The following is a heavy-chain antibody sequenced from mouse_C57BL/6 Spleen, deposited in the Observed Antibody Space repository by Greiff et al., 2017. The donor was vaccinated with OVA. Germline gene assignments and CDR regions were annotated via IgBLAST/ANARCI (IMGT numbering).Heavy chain of an antibody. Sequence: VQLVESEGGLVQPGSSMKLSCTASGFTFSDYYMAWVRQVPEKGLEWVANINYDGSSTYYLDSLKSRFIISRDNAKNILYLQMSSLKSEDTATYYCAREGPYDGTDEGFAYWGQGTLVTVSA. CDR3: AREGPYDGTDEGFAY. CDR1: GFTFSDYY. J-gene: IGHJ3*01. D-gene: IGHD2-3*01. V-gene: IGHV5-16*01. CDR2: INYDGSST.